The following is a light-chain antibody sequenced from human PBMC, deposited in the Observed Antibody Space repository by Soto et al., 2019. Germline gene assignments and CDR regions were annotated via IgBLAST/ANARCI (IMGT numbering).Light chain of an antibody. V-gene: IGKV3-20*01. CDR1: QSVSNY. J-gene: IGKJ1*01. CDR3: QQYGSLPPT. CDR2: TAS. Sequence: EIVLTQSPATLSLSPGERATLSCRASQSVSNYLAWYQHKPGQAPRLLIYTASSRATGIPARFSGSGSGTDFTLTISTLEPEDFAIYHCQQYGSLPPTFGQGTKVEIK.